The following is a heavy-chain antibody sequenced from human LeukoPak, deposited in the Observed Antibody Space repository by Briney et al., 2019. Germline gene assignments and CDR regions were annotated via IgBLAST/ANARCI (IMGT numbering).Heavy chain of an antibody. V-gene: IGHV3-21*01. CDR3: AREGSGYDYGGAFDI. D-gene: IGHD5-12*01. CDR1: GFTFSSYS. CDR2: ISSSSSYI. Sequence: GSLRLSCAASGFTFSSYSMNWVRQAPGKGLEWVSSISSSSSYIYYADSVKGRFTISRDNAKNSLYLQMNSLRAEDTAVYYCAREGSGYDYGGAFDIWGQGTMVTVSS. J-gene: IGHJ3*02.